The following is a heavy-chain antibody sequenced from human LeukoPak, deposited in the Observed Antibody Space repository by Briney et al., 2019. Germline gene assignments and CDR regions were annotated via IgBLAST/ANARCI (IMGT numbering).Heavy chain of an antibody. CDR3: ARDSSGYYDFWSGMRTFDY. D-gene: IGHD3-3*01. V-gene: IGHV3-43D*03. Sequence: GGSLRLSCAASGFTFDDYAMHWVRQAPGKGLEWVSLISWDGGSTYYGDSVKGRFTISRDNAKNSLYLQMNSLRAEDTAVYYCARDSSGYYDFWSGMRTFDYWGQGTLVTVSS. J-gene: IGHJ4*02. CDR2: ISWDGGST. CDR1: GFTFDDYA.